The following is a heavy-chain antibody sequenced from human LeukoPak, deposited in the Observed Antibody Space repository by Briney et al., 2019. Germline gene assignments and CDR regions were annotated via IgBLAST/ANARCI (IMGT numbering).Heavy chain of an antibody. Sequence: GGSLRLSCAASGFTFSSYAMTWVRQAPGKGLDWVSVISGSGGGTYYADSVKGRFTISRDNSRNRLYLEMNSLRAEDTAVYYCAKAATPDYYGLDVWGQGTTVTVSS. V-gene: IGHV3-23*01. CDR2: ISGSGGGT. J-gene: IGHJ6*02. CDR1: GFTFSSYA. CDR3: AKAATPDYYGLDV.